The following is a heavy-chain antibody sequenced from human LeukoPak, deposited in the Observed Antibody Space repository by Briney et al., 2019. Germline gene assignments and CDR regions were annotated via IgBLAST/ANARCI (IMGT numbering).Heavy chain of an antibody. CDR1: GYTFTNHG. Sequence: ASVKVSCKTSGYTFTNHGISWVRQAPGQGLEWMGWISGYNANTNYVQKFRGRVTMTTDTSTSTAYMELRSLSSDDTALYYCARDLSLGPHDEGEPFDYWGQGTLVTVSS. CDR2: ISGYNANT. J-gene: IGHJ4*02. CDR3: ARDLSLGPHDEGEPFDY. V-gene: IGHV1-18*01. D-gene: IGHD4-17*01.